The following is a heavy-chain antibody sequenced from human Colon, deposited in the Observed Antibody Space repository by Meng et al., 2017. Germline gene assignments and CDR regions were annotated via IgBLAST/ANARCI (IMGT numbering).Heavy chain of an antibody. J-gene: IGHJ5*02. CDR3: ARYYYDSSGVTYFDP. V-gene: IGHV4-31*03. D-gene: IGHD3-22*01. CDR2: FYFSGNT. Sequence: VHVTEPGPGLAKPSQPLSLTCIVSGDSISSGNHYWSWSRQHPGKGLEWIGYFYFSGNTYYNPSLKSRVTISVDTSKNQFSLNLRSVTAADTAVYYCARYYYDSSGVTYFDPWGQGTLVTVSS. CDR1: GDSISSGNHY.